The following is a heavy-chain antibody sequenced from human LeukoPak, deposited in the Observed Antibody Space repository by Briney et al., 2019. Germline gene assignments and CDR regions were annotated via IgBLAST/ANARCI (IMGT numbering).Heavy chain of an antibody. CDR3: ARIYGYFDY. Sequence: GGSLRLSCAASGFSFSTYAMSWVRQAPGKGLEWVSSISGSGTTTYYADSVRGRFTFSRDSSKNTLYLQMNNLRAEDTAVYYCARIYGYFDYWGRGTLVTVSS. J-gene: IGHJ4*02. D-gene: IGHD5-18*01. CDR2: ISGSGTTT. V-gene: IGHV3-23*01. CDR1: GFSFSTYA.